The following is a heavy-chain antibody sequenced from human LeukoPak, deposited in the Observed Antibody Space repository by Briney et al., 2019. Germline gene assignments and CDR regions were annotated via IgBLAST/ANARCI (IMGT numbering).Heavy chain of an antibody. J-gene: IGHJ6*03. V-gene: IGHV3-11*04. D-gene: IGHD6-13*01. CDR2: ISSSGGTI. CDR3: ARVMGGAAAGTAHYYYMDV. Sequence: GGSLRLSCAASGFTFSDYYMSWIRQAPGKGLEWVSYISSSGGTIYYADSVKGRFTISRDYAKNSLYLQMNSLRAEDTAVYYCARVMGGAAAGTAHYYYMDVWGKGTTVTVSS. CDR1: GFTFSDYY.